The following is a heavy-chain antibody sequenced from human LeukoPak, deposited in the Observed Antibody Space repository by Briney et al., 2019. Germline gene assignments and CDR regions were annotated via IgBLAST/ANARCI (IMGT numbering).Heavy chain of an antibody. J-gene: IGHJ6*03. CDR3: ARDQRSEGVGYYYYYMDV. CDR1: GFTFSSYW. V-gene: IGHV3-7*01. D-gene: IGHD6-25*01. CDR2: IKQDGSEK. Sequence: PGGSLRLSCAASGFTFSSYWMSWVRQAPGKGLEWVANIKQDGSEKYYVDSVKGRFTISRDNAKNSLYLQMNSLRAEDTAVYYCARDQRSEGVGYYYYYMDVWGKGTTVTVSS.